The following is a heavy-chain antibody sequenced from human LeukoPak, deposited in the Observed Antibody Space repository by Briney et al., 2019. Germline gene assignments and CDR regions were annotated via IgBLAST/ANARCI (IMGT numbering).Heavy chain of an antibody. Sequence: GGSLKLSCAASGFTFKNYAMSWVRQAPGKGLDWVAAISDNGRRTYFANSVKGRFTISRDNSKNTLYLQMNSLRAEDTAVYYCAKIGPYYDFWSGYLTFDYWGQGTLVTVSS. D-gene: IGHD3-3*01. V-gene: IGHV3-23*01. CDR1: GFTFKNYA. J-gene: IGHJ4*02. CDR2: ISDNGRRT. CDR3: AKIGPYYDFWSGYLTFDY.